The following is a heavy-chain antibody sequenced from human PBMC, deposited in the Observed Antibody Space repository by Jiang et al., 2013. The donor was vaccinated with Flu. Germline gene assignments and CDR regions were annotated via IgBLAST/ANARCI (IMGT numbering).Heavy chain of an antibody. V-gene: IGHV3-23*01. Sequence: GLEWVSAISGSGGSTDYADSVKGRFTISRDNSKDTLYLQMNSLRAEDTAVYYCAKEADFLGWLFRLRTFDQWGQGTLVTVSS. CDR2: ISGSGGST. D-gene: IGHD3-3*01. J-gene: IGHJ4*02. CDR3: AKEADFLGWLFRLRTFDQ.